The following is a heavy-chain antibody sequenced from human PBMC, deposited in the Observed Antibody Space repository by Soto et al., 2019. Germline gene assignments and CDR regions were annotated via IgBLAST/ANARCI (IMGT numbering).Heavy chain of an antibody. V-gene: IGHV6-1*01. CDR1: GDSVSSNSAA. CDR2: TYYRSKWYN. CDR3: ARDLVRYCSGGSCYSGDFHD. D-gene: IGHD2-15*01. Sequence: SQTLSLTCAISGDSVSSNSAAWNWIRQSPSRGLEWLGRTYYRSKWYNDYAVSVKSRITINPDTSKNQFSLQLNSVTPEDTAVYYCARDLVRYCSGGSCYSGDFHDWGQGTLVTGSS. J-gene: IGHJ1*01.